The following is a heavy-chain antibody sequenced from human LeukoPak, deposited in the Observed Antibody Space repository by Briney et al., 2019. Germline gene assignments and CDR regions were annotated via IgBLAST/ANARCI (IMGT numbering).Heavy chain of an antibody. J-gene: IGHJ4*02. V-gene: IGHV6-1*01. CDR2: TYYRSKWYN. CDR1: GDSVSSNSAA. Sequence: SQTLSLTCAISGDSVSSNSAAWNWIRQSPSRGLEWLGRTYYRSKWYNDYAVSVKSRITVNPDTSKNQFSLQLNSVTPEDTAVYYCARDLGVSSSHQGYYFDYWGQGTLVTVSS. D-gene: IGHD6-13*01. CDR3: ARDLGVSSSHQGYYFDY.